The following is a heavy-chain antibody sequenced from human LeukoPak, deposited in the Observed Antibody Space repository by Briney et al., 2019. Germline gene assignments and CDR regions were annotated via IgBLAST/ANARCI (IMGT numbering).Heavy chain of an antibody. CDR1: GGSFSGYY. V-gene: IGHV4-34*01. CDR3: TRGIDAYKGGNY. Sequence: SETLSLTCTVYGGSFSGYYWNWIRQPPGKGLEWIGEIHPSGSPFYHPSLKSRVTMSLDTSKNQFSLKLTSVTAADTAVYYCTRGIDAYKGGNYWGQGTLVTVSS. CDR2: IHPSGSP. D-gene: IGHD5-24*01. J-gene: IGHJ4*02.